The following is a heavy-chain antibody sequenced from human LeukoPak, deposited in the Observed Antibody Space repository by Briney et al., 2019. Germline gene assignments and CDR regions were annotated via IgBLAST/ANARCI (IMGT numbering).Heavy chain of an antibody. J-gene: IGHJ4*02. V-gene: IGHV3-43D*03. CDR3: AKASRGEDYFDY. Sequence: PGGSLRLSCAASGFTFDDYAMHWVRQAPGKGLEWVSLISWDGGSTYYADSVKGRFTISRDNSKNSLYLQMNSLRAEDTALYYCAKASRGEDYFDYWGQGTLVTVSS. CDR1: GFTFDDYA. CDR2: ISWDGGST. D-gene: IGHD3-16*01.